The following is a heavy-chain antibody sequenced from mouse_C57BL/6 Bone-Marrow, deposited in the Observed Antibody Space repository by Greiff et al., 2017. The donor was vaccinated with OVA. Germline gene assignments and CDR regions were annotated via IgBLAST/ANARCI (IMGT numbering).Heavy chain of an antibody. Sequence: QVQLQQPGAELVKPGASVKLSCKASGYTFTSYWMHWVKQRPGQGLEWIGMIHPNSGSTNYNEKFKSKATLTVDKSSSTAYMQLSSLTSEDSAVYFCARERGYYGYWYFDVWGTGTTVTVSS. CDR1: GYTFTSYW. CDR2: IHPNSGST. J-gene: IGHJ1*03. D-gene: IGHD1-1*01. CDR3: ARERGYYGYWYFDV. V-gene: IGHV1-64*01.